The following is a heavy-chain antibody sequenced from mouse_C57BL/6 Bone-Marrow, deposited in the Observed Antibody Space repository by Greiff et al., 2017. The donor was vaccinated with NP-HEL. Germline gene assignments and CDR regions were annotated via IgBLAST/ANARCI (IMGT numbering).Heavy chain of an antibody. D-gene: IGHD2-5*01. V-gene: IGHV1-69*01. CDR1: GYTFTSYW. CDR2: IDPSDSYT. J-gene: IGHJ3*01. CDR3: ARLNSNWGFAY. Sequence: VKLQESGAELVMPGASVKLSCKASGYTFTSYWMHWVKQRPGQGLEWIGEIDPSDSYTNYNQKFKGKSTLTVDKSSSTAYMQLSSLTSEDSAVYYCARLNSNWGFAYWGQGTLVTVSA.